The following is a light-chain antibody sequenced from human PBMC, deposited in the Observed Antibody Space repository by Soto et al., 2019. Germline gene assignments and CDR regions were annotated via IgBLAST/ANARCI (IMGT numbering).Light chain of an antibody. V-gene: IGKV3-20*01. CDR3: QQYADSPLT. Sequence: EIVLTQSPDTLSLSPGERANLSCRTSEPIRNTYVAWYQQQPGQAPRLLIYGASSRAIGIPDRFSGSGSGTDFTLTISRLEPEDFALYYCQQYADSPLTFGGGTKVDIK. CDR2: GAS. J-gene: IGKJ4*01. CDR1: EPIRNTY.